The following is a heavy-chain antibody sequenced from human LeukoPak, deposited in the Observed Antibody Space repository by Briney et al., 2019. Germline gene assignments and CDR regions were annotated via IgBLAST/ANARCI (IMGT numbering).Heavy chain of an antibody. CDR3: ARARFALLPPYYDFWSGYYIRNWFDP. D-gene: IGHD3-3*01. CDR2: INTNTGNP. Sequence: ASVKVSCKASGYTFTSYAMNWVRQAPGQGLEWMGWINTNTGNPTYAQGFTGRFVFSLDTSVSTAYLQISSLKAEDTAVYYCARARFALLPPYYDFWSGYYIRNWFDPWGQGTLVTVSS. J-gene: IGHJ5*02. CDR1: GYTFTSYA. V-gene: IGHV7-4-1*02.